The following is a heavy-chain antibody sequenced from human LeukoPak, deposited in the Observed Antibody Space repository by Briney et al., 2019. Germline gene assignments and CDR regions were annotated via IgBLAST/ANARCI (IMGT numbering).Heavy chain of an antibody. CDR2: ISSSSSYI. V-gene: IGHV3-21*01. Sequence: GGSLRLSCAASGFTFSSYSVNWVRQAPGKGLEWVSSISSSSSYIYYADSVKGRFTISRDNAKNSLYLQMNSLRAEDTAVYYCARHRRYCSSTSCYSEPVMDVWGKGTTVTVSS. CDR1: GFTFSSYS. J-gene: IGHJ6*03. D-gene: IGHD2-2*02. CDR3: ARHRRYCSSTSCYSEPVMDV.